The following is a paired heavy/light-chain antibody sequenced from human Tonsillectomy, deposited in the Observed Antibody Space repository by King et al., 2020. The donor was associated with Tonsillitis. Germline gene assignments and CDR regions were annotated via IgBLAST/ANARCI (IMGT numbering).Light chain of an antibody. J-gene: IGKJ2*01. V-gene: IGKV3-15*01. CDR3: QQSKNWPPMYT. CDR1: QSVGSN. CDR2: GAS. Sequence: EIVMTQSPATLSVSPGDRATLSCRASQSVGSNLAWYQHKPGQAPRLLIYGASTRATGIPARFSGSGSGTEFTLTITSLQSEDFAVYYCQQSKNWPPMYTFGQGTRLEIK.
Heavy chain of an antibody. D-gene: IGHD2-15*01. V-gene: IGHV4-34*01. J-gene: IGHJ3*01. CDR2: INSRGST. Sequence: QVQLQQRGAGLLKPSETLSLTCAVHGGSFSGYFWNWIRQAPGKGLEWIGEINSRGSTNYNPALKSRVTMSVDTSNNQISLKLTSLTAADTATYYCARDWFCTDGSCHRRAFDAWGQGTNVIVSS. CDR3: ARDWFCTDGSCHRRAFDA. CDR1: GGSFSGYF.